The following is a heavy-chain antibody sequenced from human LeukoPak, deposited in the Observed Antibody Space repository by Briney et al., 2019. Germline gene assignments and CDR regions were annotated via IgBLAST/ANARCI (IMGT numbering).Heavy chain of an antibody. Sequence: PSETLSLTCTVSGGSISSTIYYWGWIRQPPGKGLEWIGSIYYSGNTYYNPSLKSRVTISVDTSKNQFSLKLSSVTAADTAVYYCARPPLAAAGFWAYWGQGTLVTVSS. V-gene: IGHV4-39*01. CDR3: ARPPLAAAGFWAY. J-gene: IGHJ4*02. D-gene: IGHD6-13*01. CDR2: IYYSGNT. CDR1: GGSISSTIYY.